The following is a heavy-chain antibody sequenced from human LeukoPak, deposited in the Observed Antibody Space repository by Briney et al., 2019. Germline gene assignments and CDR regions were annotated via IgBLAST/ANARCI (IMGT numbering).Heavy chain of an antibody. V-gene: IGHV3-48*01. CDR3: ARGPYYYDSSGYYGAFDI. Sequence: PGGSLRLSCAASGFTFSSYEMNWVRQAPGKGLEWVSYISSSSSTIYYADSVKGRFTISRDNAKNSLYLQMNSLRAEDTAVYYCARGPYYYDSSGYYGAFDIWGQGTMVTVSS. CDR2: ISSSSSTI. J-gene: IGHJ3*02. D-gene: IGHD3-22*01. CDR1: GFTFSSYE.